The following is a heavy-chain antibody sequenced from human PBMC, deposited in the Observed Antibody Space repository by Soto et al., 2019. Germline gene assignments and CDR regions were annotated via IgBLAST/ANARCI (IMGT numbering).Heavy chain of an antibody. V-gene: IGHV4-61*01. D-gene: IGHD3-22*01. CDR2: IYYSGST. J-gene: IGHJ3*02. CDR3: ARDTQYYYDSSGYDAFDI. CDR1: GGSVSSGSYY. Sequence: KPSETLSLTCTVSGGSVSSGSYYWSWIRQPPGKGLEWIGYIYYSGSTNYNPSLKSRVTISVDTSKNQFSLKLSSVTAADTAVYYCARDTQYYYDSSGYDAFDIWGQGTMVTVSS.